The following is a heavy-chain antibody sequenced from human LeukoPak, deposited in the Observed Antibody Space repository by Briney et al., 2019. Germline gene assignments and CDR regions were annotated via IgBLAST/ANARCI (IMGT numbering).Heavy chain of an antibody. CDR1: GFTFSSYG. J-gene: IGHJ4*02. Sequence: GGSLRLSCAAPGFTFSSYGMHWVRQAPGKGLEWVAVISYDGSNKYYADSVKGRFTISRDNSKNTLYLQMNSLRAEDTAVYYCAIGTYYYGSGSYVWGQGTLVTVSS. CDR2: ISYDGSNK. D-gene: IGHD3-10*01. V-gene: IGHV3-30*03. CDR3: AIGTYYYGSGSYV.